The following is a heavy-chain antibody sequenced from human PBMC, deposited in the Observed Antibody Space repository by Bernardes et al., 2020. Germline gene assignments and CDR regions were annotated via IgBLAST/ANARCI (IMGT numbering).Heavy chain of an antibody. J-gene: IGHJ5*02. CDR2: ISYDSTRI. Sequence: GRSLRLSCVASGFTLSTYYMSWVRQAPGKGLEWISYISYDSTRIYYAEAVKGRFTISRDNAKNSVYLQMNSLRDEDTAVYYCVRDEAAGRSYVSFDPWGQGTQVTVSS. D-gene: IGHD1-26*01. CDR1: GFTLSTYY. CDR3: VRDEAAGRSYVSFDP. V-gene: IGHV3-48*02.